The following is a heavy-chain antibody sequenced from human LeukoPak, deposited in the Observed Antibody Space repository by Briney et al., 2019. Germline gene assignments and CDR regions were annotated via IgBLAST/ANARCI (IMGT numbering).Heavy chain of an antibody. CDR3: ARHAFAFDI. V-gene: IGHV4-59*08. CDR1: GGSISSYY. Sequence: SETLSLTCTVSGGSISSYYWIWIRQPPGKGLEWIGYIYYSGSTYYNPSLKSRVTISVDTSKNQFSLKLSSVTAADTAVYYCARHAFAFDIWGQGTIVTVSS. CDR2: IYYSGST. J-gene: IGHJ3*02.